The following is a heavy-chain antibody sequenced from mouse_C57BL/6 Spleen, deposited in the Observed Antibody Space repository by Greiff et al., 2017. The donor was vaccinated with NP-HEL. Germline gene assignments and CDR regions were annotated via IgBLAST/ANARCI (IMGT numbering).Heavy chain of an antibody. CDR3: AVGGGYDDYAMDY. D-gene: IGHD2-2*01. CDR2: IYPGDGDT. CDR1: GYAFSSSW. V-gene: IGHV1-82*01. Sequence: QVQLKQSGPELVKPGASVKISCKASGYAFSSSWMNWVKQRPGKGLEWIGRIYPGDGDTNYNGKFKGKATLTADKSSSTAYMQLSSLTSEDSAVYFCAVGGGYDDYAMDYWGQGTSVTVSS. J-gene: IGHJ4*01.